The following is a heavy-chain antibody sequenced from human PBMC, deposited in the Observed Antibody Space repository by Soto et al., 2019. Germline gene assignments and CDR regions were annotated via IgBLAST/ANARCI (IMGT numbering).Heavy chain of an antibody. D-gene: IGHD2-15*01. V-gene: IGHV3-13*01. CDR2: IGTAGDT. Sequence: PLGGSLRLSYESSGFTFSGFDMHWVRQPTGKGLEWVSTIGTAGDTYYAVSVKGRFTISRDNAKNSLSLQMNSLRAGDTAVYFCARGQEVGAHFFDSWGQGTQVTVSS. CDR3: ARGQEVGAHFFDS. CDR1: GFTFSGFD. J-gene: IGHJ4*02.